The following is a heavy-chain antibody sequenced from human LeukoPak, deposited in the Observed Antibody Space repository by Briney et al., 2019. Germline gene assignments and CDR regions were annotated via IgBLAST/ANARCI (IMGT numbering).Heavy chain of an antibody. CDR2: ISYDGGNK. CDR1: GFTFSSYA. J-gene: IGHJ3*02. CDR3: ARDMGKYGDYDAFDI. Sequence: GRSLRLSCAASGFTFSSYAMHWVRQAPGKGLEWVAVISYDGGNKYYADSVKGRFTISRDNSKNTLYLQMNSLRAEDTAVYYCARDMGKYGDYDAFDIWGQGTMVTVSS. D-gene: IGHD4-17*01. V-gene: IGHV3-30-3*01.